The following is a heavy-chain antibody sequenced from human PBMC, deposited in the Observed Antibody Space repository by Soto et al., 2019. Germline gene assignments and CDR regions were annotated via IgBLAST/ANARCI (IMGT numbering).Heavy chain of an antibody. CDR3: ARDQWELLRNAFDI. Sequence: RLSCAASGFPFSSYSMNWVRQAPGKGLEWVSSISSSSSYIYYADSVKGRFTISRDNAKNSLYLQMNSLRAEDTAVYYCARDQWELLRNAFDIWGQGTMVTVSS. J-gene: IGHJ3*02. D-gene: IGHD1-26*01. V-gene: IGHV3-21*01. CDR2: ISSSSSYI. CDR1: GFPFSSYS.